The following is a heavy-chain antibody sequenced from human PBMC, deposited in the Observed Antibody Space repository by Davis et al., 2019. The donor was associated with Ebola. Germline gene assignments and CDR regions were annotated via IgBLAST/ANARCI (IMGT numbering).Heavy chain of an antibody. J-gene: IGHJ4*02. CDR1: GFIFRSYV. V-gene: IGHV3-23*01. CDR2: LGTSADT. Sequence: GGSLRLSCAASGFIFRSYVMSWVRQAPGKGLEWVSTLGTSADTYYADSVRGLFTISRDNSKNTLYLHLNSLRGEDTAVYYCARSPSQPWAFDYWGQGTLVTVSS. D-gene: IGHD1-26*01. CDR3: ARSPSQPWAFDY.